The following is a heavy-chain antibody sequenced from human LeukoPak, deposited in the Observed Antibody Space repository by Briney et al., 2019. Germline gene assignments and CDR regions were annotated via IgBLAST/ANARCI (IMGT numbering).Heavy chain of an antibody. Sequence: SETLSLTCTVSGGSISSYYWSWIRQPPGKGLEWIGYIYYSGSTNYNPFLKSRVTISVDTSKNQFSLKLSSVTAADTAVYYCARLNSSGWYIGSWGQGTMVTVSS. CDR3: ARLNSSGWYIGS. D-gene: IGHD6-19*01. V-gene: IGHV4-59*01. J-gene: IGHJ3*01. CDR1: GGSISSYY. CDR2: IYYSGST.